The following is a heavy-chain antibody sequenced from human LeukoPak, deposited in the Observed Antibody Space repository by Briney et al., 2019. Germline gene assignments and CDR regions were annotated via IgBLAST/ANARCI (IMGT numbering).Heavy chain of an antibody. Sequence: PGGSLRLSCAASGFTFSSYGMHWVRQAPGKGLEWVAFIRYDGSNKYYADSVKGRFTISRDNSKNTLYLQMNSLRAEDTAVYYCAKDPGYYDSSGCDYWGQGTLVTVSS. D-gene: IGHD3-22*01. CDR1: GFTFSSYG. CDR3: AKDPGYYDSSGCDY. J-gene: IGHJ4*02. V-gene: IGHV3-30*02. CDR2: IRYDGSNK.